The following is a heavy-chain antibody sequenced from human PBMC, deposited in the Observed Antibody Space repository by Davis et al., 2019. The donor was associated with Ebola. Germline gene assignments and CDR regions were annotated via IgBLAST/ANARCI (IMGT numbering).Heavy chain of an antibody. Sequence: PGGSLRLSCATSGFTFITYSMSWVHQAPGKGLEWLSYIRYGGSVMYYADSVKGRFTISRDNAENSVYLQMNSLRDEDTAVYYCARVVTGRGSYLDYWGQGTRVTVSS. D-gene: IGHD1-26*01. V-gene: IGHV3-48*02. J-gene: IGHJ4*02. CDR2: IRYGGSVM. CDR1: GFTFITYS. CDR3: ARVVTGRGSYLDY.